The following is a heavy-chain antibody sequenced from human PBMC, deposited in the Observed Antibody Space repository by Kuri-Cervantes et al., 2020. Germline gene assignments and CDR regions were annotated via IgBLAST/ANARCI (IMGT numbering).Heavy chain of an antibody. CDR3: ARDLKMTHISAFDY. D-gene: IGHD3-22*01. V-gene: IGHV1-58*01. Sequence: SVKVSCKTSGFTFTNSAVQWVRQARGQRLEWIGWNVVGSGNTNYAQKFQKRVTITRDMSTSTAYMELTSLRSDDTAVYYCARDLKMTHISAFDYWGQEPWSPSPQ. CDR1: GFTFTNSA. CDR2: NVVGSGNT. J-gene: IGHJ4*01.